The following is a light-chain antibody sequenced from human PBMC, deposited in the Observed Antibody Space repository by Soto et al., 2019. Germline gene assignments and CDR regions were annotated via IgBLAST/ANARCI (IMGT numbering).Light chain of an antibody. CDR3: QHYNYWPPKT. Sequence: EIGMTHSPATLSVSPGERTTLSCRASQSVGNNLAWYQQKPGQAPRLLIHGAYTRATGIPARFSGSGSGTDFTLTISSLQSEDFAVYYCQHYNYWPPKTFGQGTKVDI. CDR2: GAY. J-gene: IGKJ1*01. CDR1: QSVGNN. V-gene: IGKV3-15*01.